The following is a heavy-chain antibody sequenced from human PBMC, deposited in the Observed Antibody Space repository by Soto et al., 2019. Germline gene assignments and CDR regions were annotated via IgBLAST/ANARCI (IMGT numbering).Heavy chain of an antibody. V-gene: IGHV3-66*01. CDR3: VSYDFWSGYSDY. Sequence: EVQLVESGGGLVQPGGSLRLSCAVSGFTVSSNYMSWVRQAPGKGLEWVSIFYTGGSTYYSDSVKGRFTIPRDNSKNTLYLQMNSLREEDTAVYYCVSYDFWSGYSDYWGQGTRVTVSS. CDR1: GFTVSSNY. D-gene: IGHD3-3*01. CDR2: FYTGGST. J-gene: IGHJ4*02.